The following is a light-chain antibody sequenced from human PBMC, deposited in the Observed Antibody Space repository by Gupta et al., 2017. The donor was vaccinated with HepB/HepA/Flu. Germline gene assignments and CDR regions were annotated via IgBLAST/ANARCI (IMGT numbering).Light chain of an antibody. CDR2: GAS. CDR1: QSVSRSQ. Sequence: EIVMTQSPGALSLFAGERATLSCRASQSVSRSQLAWYQQKPGQAPKLLIYGASRRATGVSDRFSGSGSGTDFTLTISRLEPEEFAVFYCHQYGTSPWTFGQGTRVEVK. J-gene: IGKJ1*01. V-gene: IGKV3-20*01. CDR3: HQYGTSPWT.